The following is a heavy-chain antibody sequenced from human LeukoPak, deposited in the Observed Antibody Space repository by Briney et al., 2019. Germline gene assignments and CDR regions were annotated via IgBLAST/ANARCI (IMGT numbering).Heavy chain of an antibody. D-gene: IGHD3-22*01. CDR2: ISGSGGST. J-gene: IGHJ4*02. CDR1: GFTFSSYA. V-gene: IGHV3-23*01. Sequence: GGSLRLSCAASGFTFSSYAMSWVRQAPGKGLEWVSTISGSGGSTYYADSVKGRFTISRDNSKNTLYLQMNSLRAEDTAVYYCAKDRGDYYDRSGYYPYYFDYWGQGTLVTVSS. CDR3: AKDRGDYYDRSGYYPYYFDY.